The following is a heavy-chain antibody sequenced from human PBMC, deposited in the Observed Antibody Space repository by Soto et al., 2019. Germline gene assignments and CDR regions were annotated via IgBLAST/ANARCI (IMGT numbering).Heavy chain of an antibody. Sequence: GGSLRLSCAASGFTFSSYSMNWVRQAPGKGLEWVSYISSSSSTIYYADSVKGRFTISRDNAKNSLYLQMNSLRAEDTAVYYCARYSYPTRPGGSGGYYYMDVWGKGTTVTVSS. V-gene: IGHV3-48*01. J-gene: IGHJ6*03. CDR2: ISSSSSTI. D-gene: IGHD5-18*01. CDR3: ARYSYPTRPGGSGGYYYMDV. CDR1: GFTFSSYS.